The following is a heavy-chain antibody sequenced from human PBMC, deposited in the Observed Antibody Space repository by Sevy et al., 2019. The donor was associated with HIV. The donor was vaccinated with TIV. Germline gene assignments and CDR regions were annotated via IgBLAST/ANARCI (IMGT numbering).Heavy chain of an antibody. V-gene: IGHV3-23*01. J-gene: IGHJ6*03. Sequence: GGSLRLSCAASGFTFSSYAMSWVRQAPGKGLEWVSAISGSGGSTYYADSVKGRFTISRDNSKNTLYLQMNSSRAEDTAVYYCAKDGYKPSVGDENYYYYYMDVWGKGTTVTVSS. CDR3: AKDGYKPSVGDENYYYYYMDV. CDR1: GFTFSSYA. CDR2: ISGSGGST. D-gene: IGHD1-20*01.